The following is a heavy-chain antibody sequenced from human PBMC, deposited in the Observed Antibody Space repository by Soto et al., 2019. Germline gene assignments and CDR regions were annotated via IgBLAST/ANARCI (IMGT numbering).Heavy chain of an antibody. D-gene: IGHD2-2*01. J-gene: IGHJ6*02. CDR3: ARGVENIVVVLDVFGYYGMDV. V-gene: IGHV1-3*01. CDR1: GYSFTSYV. Sequence: ASVKVSCKASGYSFTSYVIYWVRQAPGQRLEWMGWINAGNGNTKYSQKFQGRVTITSDTSASTAYMELSSLRSEDTAVYFCARGVENIVVVLDVFGYYGMDVWGQGTTVTVSS. CDR2: INAGNGNT.